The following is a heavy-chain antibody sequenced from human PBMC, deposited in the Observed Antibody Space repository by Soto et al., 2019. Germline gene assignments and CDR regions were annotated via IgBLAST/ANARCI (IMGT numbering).Heavy chain of an antibody. CDR2: IWYDGSNK. CDR1: GFIFNEYG. D-gene: IGHD1-7*01. V-gene: IGHV3-33*01. Sequence: QVQLVESGGGVVQPGRSLRLSCAASGFIFNEYGMHWVRQAPGKGLEWVAVIWYDGSNKYYADSVKGRFTFSRDNSKNTMSLQMNSLRDEDTAMYYCARWGCSASNCNLKQRSFHLWGQGTLVTVS. CDR3: ARWGCSASNCNLKQRSFHL. J-gene: IGHJ4*02.